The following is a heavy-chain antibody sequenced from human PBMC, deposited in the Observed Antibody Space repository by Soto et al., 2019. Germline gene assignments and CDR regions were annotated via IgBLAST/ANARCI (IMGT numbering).Heavy chain of an antibody. Sequence: ASVKVSCKASGYSFTSLDINWVRQTAGQGLEWMGWMGPSTGRTGYAQKFQGRVTMTRDTSINTAYMELATLTSDDTAFYYCARGVSAGVDYWGQGTLVTVSS. D-gene: IGHD1-26*01. CDR1: GYSFTSLD. CDR2: MGPSTGRT. CDR3: ARGVSAGVDY. J-gene: IGHJ4*02. V-gene: IGHV1-8*01.